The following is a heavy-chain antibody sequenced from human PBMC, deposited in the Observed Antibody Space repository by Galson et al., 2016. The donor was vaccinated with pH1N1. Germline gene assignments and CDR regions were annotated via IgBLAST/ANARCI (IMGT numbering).Heavy chain of an antibody. CDR3: ARAVFYDVDLVAYYFDF. V-gene: IGHV3-30*04. CDR2: ISNDGSHK. D-gene: IGHD5-12*01. CDR1: RFTISSYD. J-gene: IGHJ4*02. Sequence: SLRLSCAASRFTISSYDVHWVRQAPGKGLEWVTVISNDGSHKYYADSVKGRFSISRDNSNSTVYLQMNSLRADDTAVYYCARAVFYDVDLVAYYFDFWGQGTLVTVSS.